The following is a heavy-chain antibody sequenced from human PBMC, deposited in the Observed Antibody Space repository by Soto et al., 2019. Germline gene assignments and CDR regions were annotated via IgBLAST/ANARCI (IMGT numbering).Heavy chain of an antibody. D-gene: IGHD1-1*01. CDR3: AKKRGRNRNFAMDV. Sequence: HPGGSLRLSCVVSGLTFSDYGFHWVRQAPGKGLDWVAAISYDGSFVYYADSVRGRFTISRDNSRNTLDLQMNTLRHEDTAVYYCAKKRGRNRNFAMDVWGQGTSVTVSS. V-gene: IGHV3-30*18. CDR2: ISYDGSFV. J-gene: IGHJ6*02. CDR1: GLTFSDYG.